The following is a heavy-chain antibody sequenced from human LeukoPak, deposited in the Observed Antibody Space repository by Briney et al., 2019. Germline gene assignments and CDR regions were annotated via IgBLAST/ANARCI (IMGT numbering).Heavy chain of an antibody. CDR2: TNRDDSDT. V-gene: IGHV3-74*01. J-gene: IGHJ4*02. CDR1: GFTFSGYW. CDR3: ARSANYFDTSGQDY. Sequence: QPGGSLRLSCAASGFTFSGYWMHWVRQAPGKGLVWVSRTNRDDSDTSYADSVKGRFTISRDKAKSTLYLQMNSLRVEDTAVYYCARSANYFDTSGQDYWGQGTLATVSS. D-gene: IGHD3-22*01.